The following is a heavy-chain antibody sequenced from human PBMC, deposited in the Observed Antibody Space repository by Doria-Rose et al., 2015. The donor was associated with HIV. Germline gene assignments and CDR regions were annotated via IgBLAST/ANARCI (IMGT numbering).Heavy chain of an antibody. J-gene: IGHJ4*02. CDR3: ARIKSSRWYHKYYFDF. CDR2: MFSDDER. V-gene: IGHV2-26*01. D-gene: IGHD6-13*01. Sequence: ESGPVLVKPTETLTLTCTVSGVSLSSPGMGVSWIRQPPGKALEWLAYMFSDDERSYKTSLKSRLTISRSTSKSEVVLTMTDMDPVDTATYYCARIKSSRWYHKYYFDFWGQGTLVIVSA. CDR1: GVSLSSPGMG.